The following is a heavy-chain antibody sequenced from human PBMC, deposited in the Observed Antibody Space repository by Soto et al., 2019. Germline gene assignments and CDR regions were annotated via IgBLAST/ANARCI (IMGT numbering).Heavy chain of an antibody. CDR1: GGIFSSNA. V-gene: IGHV1-69*12. Sequence: QVQLVQSEAEVKKPGSSVKVSCKASGGIFSSNAISWVRQAPGQGLEWMGGIIPIFGTADYAQKFQGRVTVTADESTSTAYMELSSLRSEDTAVYYCACTVSNYYYYGMEVWGQGTTVTVSS. D-gene: IGHD2-8*01. CDR2: IIPIFGTA. CDR3: ACTVSNYYYYGMEV. J-gene: IGHJ6*02.